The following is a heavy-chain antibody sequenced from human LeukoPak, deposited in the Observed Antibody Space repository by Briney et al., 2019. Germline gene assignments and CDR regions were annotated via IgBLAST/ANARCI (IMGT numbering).Heavy chain of an antibody. CDR1: GGSISSGGYY. Sequence: SQTLSLTCTVSGGSISSGGYYWSWIRQHPGKGLEWIRYIYYSGSTYYNPSLKSRVTISVDTSKNQFSLKLSSVTAADTAVYYCARLVSAATGSWFDPWGQGTLVTVSS. V-gene: IGHV4-31*03. J-gene: IGHJ5*02. CDR3: ARLVSAATGSWFDP. CDR2: IYYSGST. D-gene: IGHD2-15*01.